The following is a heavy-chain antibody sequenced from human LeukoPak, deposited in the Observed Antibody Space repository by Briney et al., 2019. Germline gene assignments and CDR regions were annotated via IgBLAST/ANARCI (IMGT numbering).Heavy chain of an antibody. J-gene: IGHJ4*03. Sequence: SETLSLTCAVYGGSFSGYYWSWIRQPPGKGLEWIGEINHSGSTNYNPSVKSRVTISVDTSKNQFSLKVRSLSAADTAVYYCARGATISETGYFDFWGQGTLVTVSS. CDR1: GGSFSGYY. D-gene: IGHD5-24*01. CDR2: INHSGST. V-gene: IGHV4-34*01. CDR3: ARGATISETGYFDF.